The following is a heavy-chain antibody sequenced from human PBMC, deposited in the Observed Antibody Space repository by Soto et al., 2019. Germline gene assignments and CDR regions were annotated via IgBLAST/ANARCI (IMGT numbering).Heavy chain of an antibody. D-gene: IGHD3-22*01. Sequence: QVLLQESGPGLVKPSQTLSLTCTVSAGSISSGDYYWNWIRQPPGKGLEWIGYIYYGGSTFYNPSLKSRVTISVETSNNQFSLKLSSVTAADTAVYFCARVGYYYDSSGPPIDYWGQGTLVTVSS. CDR2: IYYGGST. CDR3: ARVGYYYDSSGPPIDY. V-gene: IGHV4-30-4*01. J-gene: IGHJ4*02. CDR1: AGSISSGDYY.